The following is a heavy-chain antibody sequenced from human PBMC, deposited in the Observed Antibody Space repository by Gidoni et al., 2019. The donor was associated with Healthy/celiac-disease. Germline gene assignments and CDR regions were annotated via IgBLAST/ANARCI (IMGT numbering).Heavy chain of an antibody. V-gene: IGHV4-34*01. J-gene: IGHJ5*02. CDR3: ARGVAAAGGVYWFDP. CDR2: INHSGST. CDR1: GGSFSGYA. D-gene: IGHD6-13*01. Sequence: QVQLQQWGAGLLKPSETLSITCAVYGGSFSGYAWSWIRQPPGKGLEWIGEINHSGSTNYNPSLKSRVTISVDTSKNQFSLKLSSVTAADTAVYYGARGVAAAGGVYWFDPWGQGTLVTVSS.